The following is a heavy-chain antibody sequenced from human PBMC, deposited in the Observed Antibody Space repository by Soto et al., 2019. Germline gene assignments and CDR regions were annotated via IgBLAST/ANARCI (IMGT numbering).Heavy chain of an antibody. J-gene: IGHJ6*02. CDR2: ISWNSGSI. V-gene: IGHV3-9*01. CDR3: AKDFRDDYYYGMDV. CDR1: GFTFDDYA. Sequence: HPGGSLRLSCAASGFTFDDYAMHWVRQAPGKGLEWVSGISWNSGSIGYADSVKGRFTISRDNAKNSLYLQMNSLRAEDTALYYCAKDFRDDYYYGMDVWGQGTTVTVSS.